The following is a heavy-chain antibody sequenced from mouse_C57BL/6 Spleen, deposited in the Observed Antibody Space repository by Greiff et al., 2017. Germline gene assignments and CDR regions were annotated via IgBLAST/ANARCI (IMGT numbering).Heavy chain of an antibody. Sequence: VQLQQPGAELVRPGASVKLSCKASGYTFTSYWMPWVERRPGQGLEWIGEIDPSDSYPKYTPKFKGQSTLTVDTSSRTVCMQLSSLTSADAAVYSCARWGDISGDWGQGTTRTVSS. CDR3: ARWGDISGD. J-gene: IGHJ2*01. V-gene: IGHV1-69*01. CDR2: IDPSDSYP. D-gene: IGHD3-2*02. CDR1: GYTFTSYW.